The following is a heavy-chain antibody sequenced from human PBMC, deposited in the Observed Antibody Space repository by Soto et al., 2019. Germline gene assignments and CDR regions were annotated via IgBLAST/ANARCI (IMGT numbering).Heavy chain of an antibody. Sequence: TLSLTCTVSGGSISSGGYYWSWIRQRPGNGLEWIGYIYYSGSTYYNPSLKSRVTISVDTSKNQFSLKLSSVTAADTAVYYCAGGGNPSPYFDYWGQGTLVTVSS. CDR2: IYYSGST. J-gene: IGHJ4*02. D-gene: IGHD2-15*01. CDR3: AGGGNPSPYFDY. V-gene: IGHV4-31*03. CDR1: GGSISSGGYY.